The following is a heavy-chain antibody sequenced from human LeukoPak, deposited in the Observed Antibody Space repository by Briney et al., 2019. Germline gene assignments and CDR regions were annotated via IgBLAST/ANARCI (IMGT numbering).Heavy chain of an antibody. D-gene: IGHD3-22*01. CDR2: IYYSGST. Sequence: SETLSLTCAVYGGSFSGYYWGWIRQPPGKGLEWIGSIYYSGSTTYNPSLKSRVTISVDMSKNLFSLKLSSVTATDTAVYYCARHLGSTGYSSLHYWGQGTLVTVSS. CDR3: ARHLGSTGYSSLHY. CDR1: GGSFSGYY. J-gene: IGHJ4*02. V-gene: IGHV4-34*01.